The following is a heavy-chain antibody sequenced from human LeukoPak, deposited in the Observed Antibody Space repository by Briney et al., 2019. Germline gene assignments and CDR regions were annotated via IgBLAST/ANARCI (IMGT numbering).Heavy chain of an antibody. D-gene: IGHD6-13*01. CDR1: GFTFSSYA. V-gene: IGHV3-23*01. Sequence: GGSLRLSCAASGFTFSSYAMSWVRQAPGKGLEWVSTIGASGGDTYNADSVKGRFTISRDNAKNSVYLEMNTLRAEDTAVYYCARGPRILAAGSYYFDYWGQGSLVTVSS. CDR2: IGASGGDT. CDR3: ARGPRILAAGSYYFDY. J-gene: IGHJ4*02.